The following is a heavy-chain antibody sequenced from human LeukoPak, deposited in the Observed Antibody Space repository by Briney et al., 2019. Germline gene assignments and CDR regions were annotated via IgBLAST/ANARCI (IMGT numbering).Heavy chain of an antibody. V-gene: IGHV3-48*03. J-gene: IGHJ4*02. Sequence: PGGSLRLSCAASGFTFSSYEMNWVRQAPGKGLEWVSYISSSGSTIYYADSVKGRFTISRDNAKNSLYLQMNSLRAEDTAVYYCARALYYGDYAVDYWGQGTLVTVSS. CDR3: ARALYYGDYAVDY. CDR2: ISSSGSTI. D-gene: IGHD4-17*01. CDR1: GFTFSSYE.